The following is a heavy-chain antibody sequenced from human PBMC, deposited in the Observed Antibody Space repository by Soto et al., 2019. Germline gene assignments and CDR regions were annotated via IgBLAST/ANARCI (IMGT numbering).Heavy chain of an antibody. CDR3: VKYGGDVRYTYIIRGDS. CDR1: GIDLDNYG. J-gene: IGHJ1*01. Sequence: QVQLVESGGGVVHPGRSLRLSCVASGIDLDNYGIHWVGQAPGEGLEWVAVISSDGTTKSYRDSVRGRFTISRDNSRSTVYLPMNSLRREDTAMYYCVKYGGDVRYTYIIRGDSWRQGTQVTLSS. D-gene: IGHD5-18*01. V-gene: IGHV3-30*18. CDR2: ISSDGTTK.